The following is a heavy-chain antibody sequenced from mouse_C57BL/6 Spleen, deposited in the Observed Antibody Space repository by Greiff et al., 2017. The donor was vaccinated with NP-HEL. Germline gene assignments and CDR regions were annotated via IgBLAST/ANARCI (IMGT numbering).Heavy chain of an antibody. J-gene: IGHJ3*01. CDR1: GYTFTDYY. V-gene: IGHV1-76*01. CDR3: ARVYYDCAWFAY. CDR2: IYPGSGNT. D-gene: IGHD2-4*01. Sequence: QVQLKESGAELVRPGASVKLSCKASGYTFTDYYINWVKQRPGQGLEWIARIYPGSGNTYYNEKFKGKATLTAEKSSSTAYMQLSSLTSEDSAVYFCARVYYDCAWFAYWGQGTMVTVSA.